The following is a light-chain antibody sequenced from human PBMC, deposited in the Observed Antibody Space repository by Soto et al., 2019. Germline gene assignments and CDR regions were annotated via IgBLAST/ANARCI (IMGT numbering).Light chain of an antibody. V-gene: IGKV3-20*01. J-gene: IGKJ3*01. CDR2: ASS. Sequence: ESVLTQSPGTLTLSPGETATLSCRASQSIGKSNLAWYQQKPGQAPRLIMYASSTRVTGLPDRFRGSGSASDFTVTISRLEPEDFAVYYCHQYGSSFTFGPGTKVEI. CDR3: HQYGSSFT. CDR1: QSIGKSN.